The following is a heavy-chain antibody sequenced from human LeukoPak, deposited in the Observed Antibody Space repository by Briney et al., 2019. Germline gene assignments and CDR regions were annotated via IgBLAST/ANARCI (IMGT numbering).Heavy chain of an antibody. J-gene: IGHJ4*02. Sequence: SLRLSCAASGFTLSSYSMHRVRPAPGKGLEWVAVIWYDGSNKYYADTVEGRFTISRDNSKNTLYLQMSRLRAEVSVAYYGAREASSGWYYFDYWGEGDLVTVSS. V-gene: IGHV3-33*08. D-gene: IGHD6-19*01. CDR1: GFTLSSYS. CDR2: IWYDGSNK. CDR3: AREASSGWYYFDY.